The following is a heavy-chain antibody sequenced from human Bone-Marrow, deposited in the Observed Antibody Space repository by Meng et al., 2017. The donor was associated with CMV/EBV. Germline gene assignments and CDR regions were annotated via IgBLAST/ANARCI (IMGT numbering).Heavy chain of an antibody. V-gene: IGHV5-51*01. CDR2: IYPGDSDT. D-gene: IGHD3-16*01. Sequence: GGSLRLSCKGSGFTFSTFEIAWVRQMPGKGLEWMGIIYPGDSDTRYSPSFQGQVTISADKSISTAYLQWSSLKASDTAMYYCASSLGGDNGMDVWGQGTTVTVAS. CDR1: GFTFSTFE. CDR3: ASSLGGDNGMDV. J-gene: IGHJ6*02.